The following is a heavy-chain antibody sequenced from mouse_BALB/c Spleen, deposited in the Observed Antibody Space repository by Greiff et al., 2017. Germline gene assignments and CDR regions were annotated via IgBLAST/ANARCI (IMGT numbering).Heavy chain of an antibody. CDR1: GFTFSSFG. V-gene: IGHV5-17*02. CDR2: ISSGSSTI. CDR3: ARKGKSPYAMDY. Sequence: EVQLQQSGGGLVQPGGSRKLSCAASGFTFSSFGMHWVRQAPEKGLEWVAYISSGSSTIYYADTVKGRFTIARDNPKNTLFLQMTSLRSEDTAMYYCARKGKSPYAMDYWGQGTSVTVSS. J-gene: IGHJ4*01. D-gene: IGHD1-3*01.